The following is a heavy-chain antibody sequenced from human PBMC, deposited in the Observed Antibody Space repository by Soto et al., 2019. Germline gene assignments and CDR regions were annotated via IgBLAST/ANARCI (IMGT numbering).Heavy chain of an antibody. CDR2: IIPFLSAT. CDR1: GGHFDRFA. D-gene: IGHD4-17*01. J-gene: IGHJ6*02. Sequence: QVQLVQSGAEVKKPGSSVKVSCRASGGHFDRFALSWLRQAHGQGLEWMGGIIPFLSATTYAQKFQGRVTITADESVSTLYLELRSLTSDDTAVYYCARGEDDYGDFGSMDVWGQGTSVTVSS. CDR3: ARGEDDYGDFGSMDV. V-gene: IGHV1-69*01.